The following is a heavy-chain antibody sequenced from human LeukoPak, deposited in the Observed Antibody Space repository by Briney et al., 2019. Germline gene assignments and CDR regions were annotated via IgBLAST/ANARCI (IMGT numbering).Heavy chain of an antibody. V-gene: IGHV3-23*01. D-gene: IGHD3-22*01. Sequence: GGSLRLSCAVSGFTLTNHAVSWVRQAPGKGLEWVSIVVGTGGTYYADSVRGRFILSRDNSKNTVYLQMSSLRAEDTATYYCARVYLGIYYDGSPSPFDYWGQGTLVTVSS. CDR1: GFTLTNHA. J-gene: IGHJ4*02. CDR3: ARVYLGIYYDGSPSPFDY. CDR2: VVGTGGT.